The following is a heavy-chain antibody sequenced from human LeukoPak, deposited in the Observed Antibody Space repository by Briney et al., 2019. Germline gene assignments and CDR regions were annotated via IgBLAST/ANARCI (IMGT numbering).Heavy chain of an antibody. CDR3: ARGGVSRAAFDV. CDR1: GFSISNFW. J-gene: IGHJ3*01. V-gene: IGHV3-7*03. CDR2: INLVVSER. Sequence: QPGGSLRLSCAASGFSISNFWMSCVRQAPGDGLEWVANINLVVSERYYVDSVKGRFTISRDNAKNSLSLQMNSLRAEDTAVYYCARGGVSRAAFDVWGQGTMVTVSS.